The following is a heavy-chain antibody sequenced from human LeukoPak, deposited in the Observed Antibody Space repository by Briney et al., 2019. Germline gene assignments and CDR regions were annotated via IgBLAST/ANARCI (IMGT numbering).Heavy chain of an antibody. D-gene: IGHD3-22*01. V-gene: IGHV4-61*02. J-gene: IGHJ4*02. Sequence: PSETLSLTCTVSGVSISTGSYYWSWIRQPAGKGLEWIGRIYSSGSTNYSPSFESRATISVDTSKNQFSLNLSSVTAADTAVYYCARGEYDSSAYWGYYFENWGQGTLVTVSS. CDR2: IYSSGST. CDR1: GVSISTGSYY. CDR3: ARGEYDSSAYWGYYFEN.